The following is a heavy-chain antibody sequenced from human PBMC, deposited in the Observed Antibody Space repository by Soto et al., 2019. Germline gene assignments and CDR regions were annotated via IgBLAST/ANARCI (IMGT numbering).Heavy chain of an antibody. CDR2: IYYSGST. Sequence: ETLSLTCTVSGGSISSSSYYWGWIRQPPGKGLEWIRSIYYSGSTYYNPSLKSRVTISVDTSKNQFSLKLSSVTAADTAVYYCASRRTGTRESYHGMDVWGQGTTGTGSS. CDR1: GGSISSSSYY. J-gene: IGHJ6*02. CDR3: ASRRTGTRESYHGMDV. V-gene: IGHV4-39*01. D-gene: IGHD1-1*01.